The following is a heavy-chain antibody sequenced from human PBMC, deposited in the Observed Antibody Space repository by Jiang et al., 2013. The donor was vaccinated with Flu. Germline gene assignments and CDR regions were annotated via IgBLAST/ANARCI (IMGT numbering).Heavy chain of an antibody. CDR1: GFTFSSYA. CDR3: ARPVQTHYYYYGMDV. V-gene: IGHV3-30-3*01. J-gene: IGHJ6*02. CDR2: ISYDGSNK. Sequence: QLLESGGGVVQPGRSLRLSCAASGFTFSSYAMHWVRQAPGKGLEWVAVISYDGSNKYYADSVKGRFTISRDNSKNTLYLQMNSLRAEDTAVYYCARPVQTHYYYYGMDVWGQGTTVTVSS.